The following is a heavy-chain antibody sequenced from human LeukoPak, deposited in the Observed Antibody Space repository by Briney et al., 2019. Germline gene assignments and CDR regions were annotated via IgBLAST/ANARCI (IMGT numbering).Heavy chain of an antibody. Sequence: SETLSLTCTVSGGSISSGGYYWSWIRQHPGKGLEWIGYIYYSGSTYYNPSLKSPVTISVDTSKNQFSLKLSSVTAADTAVYYCAREGLGDAFDIWGQGTMVTVSS. CDR1: GGSISSGGYY. CDR2: IYYSGST. CDR3: AREGLGDAFDI. V-gene: IGHV4-31*01. J-gene: IGHJ3*02.